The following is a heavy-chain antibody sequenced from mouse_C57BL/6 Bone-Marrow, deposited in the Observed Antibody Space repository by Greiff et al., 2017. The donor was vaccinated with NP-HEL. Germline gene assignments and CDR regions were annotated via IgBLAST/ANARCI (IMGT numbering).Heavy chain of an antibody. V-gene: IGHV5-2*01. D-gene: IGHD3-2*02. CDR2: INSDGGST. Sequence: EVQLVESGGGLVQPGESLKLSCESNEYEFPSHDMSWFRKTPEKRLELVAAINSDGGSTYYPDTMERRFINSRDNTKKALYLQMSSLRSEDTALYYCARQLRLEHYYAMDYWGQGTSVTVSS. CDR3: ARQLRLEHYYAMDY. J-gene: IGHJ4*01. CDR1: EYEFPSHD.